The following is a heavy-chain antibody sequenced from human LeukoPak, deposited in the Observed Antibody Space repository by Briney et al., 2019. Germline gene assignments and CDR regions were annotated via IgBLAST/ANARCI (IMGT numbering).Heavy chain of an antibody. CDR3: ARDQNDRPLGY. CDR1: GFTFSTYW. CDR2: IKEDGSEK. Sequence: YPGGSLRLSCAASGFTFSTYWMSWVRQAPGKGLEWVANIKEDGSEKYYVDSVMGRFTISRDNAKNSLYLQMNNRRAEDTAVYYCARDQNDRPLGYWGQGPLVTVSS. D-gene: IGHD1-1*01. J-gene: IGHJ4*02. V-gene: IGHV3-7*01.